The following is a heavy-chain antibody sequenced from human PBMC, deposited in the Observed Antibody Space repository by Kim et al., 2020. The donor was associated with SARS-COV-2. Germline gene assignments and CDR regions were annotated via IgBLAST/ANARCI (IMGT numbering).Heavy chain of an antibody. CDR2: IYPNSGGT. CDR3: VRDWGHCSSTSCSRTNFDY. J-gene: IGHJ4*01. Sequence: ASVKVSCKASGYSFTGYYMHWVRQAPGQGLEWMGWIYPNSGGTNYAQKFQGRVTMTRATSISTAYMELSRLRSDDTALYYCVRDWGHCSSTSCSRTNFDY. D-gene: IGHD2-2*01. CDR1: GYSFTGYY. V-gene: IGHV1-2*02.